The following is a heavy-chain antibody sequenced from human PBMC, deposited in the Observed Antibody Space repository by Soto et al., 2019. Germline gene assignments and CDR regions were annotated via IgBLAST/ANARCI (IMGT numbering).Heavy chain of an antibody. Sequence: QVQLVQSGAEVKKPGASVKVSCKASGYTFTSYYMHWVRQAPGQGLEWMGIINPSGGSTSYAQRFQGRVTMTRDTSTSTVYMELSSLRSEDTAVYYCARDQSGRGWFDPWGQGTLVTVSS. CDR3: ARDQSGRGWFDP. J-gene: IGHJ5*02. CDR2: INPSGGST. CDR1: GYTFTSYY. D-gene: IGHD1-26*01. V-gene: IGHV1-46*01.